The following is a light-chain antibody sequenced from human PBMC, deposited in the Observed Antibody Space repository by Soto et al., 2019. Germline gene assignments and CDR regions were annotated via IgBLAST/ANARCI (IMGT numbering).Light chain of an antibody. CDR1: QSLVHSDGIAY. CDR2: KVS. CDR3: MQGTHWPIT. V-gene: IGKV2-30*02. J-gene: IGKJ5*01. Sequence: DVVMTQSPLFLPVTLAQPASISCRSNQSLVHSDGIAYFSWFQQRPGRSPRRLIYKVSNRDSGVPARFSGSGSGTDFALKISRVEAEDVGVYYCMQGTHWPITFGQGTRPEI.